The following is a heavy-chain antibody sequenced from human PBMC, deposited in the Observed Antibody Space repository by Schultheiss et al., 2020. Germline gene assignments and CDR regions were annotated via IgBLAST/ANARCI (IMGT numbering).Heavy chain of an antibody. CDR1: GFTVRSNY. D-gene: IGHD3-10*01. CDR2: ISAGGGST. V-gene: IGHV3-23*01. J-gene: IGHJ4*02. Sequence: GGSLRLSCAASGFTVRSNYMSWVRQAPGKGLEWVSAISAGGGSTYYADSVKGRFTISRDNSKNTLYLQMNSLRAEDTAVYYCAKGLGSGNYYVYWAQGTLVTVSS. CDR3: AKGLGSGNYYVY.